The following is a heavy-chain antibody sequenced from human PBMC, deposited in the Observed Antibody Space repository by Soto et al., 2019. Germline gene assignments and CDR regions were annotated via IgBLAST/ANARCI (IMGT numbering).Heavy chain of an antibody. CDR2: ISGSGDST. J-gene: IGHJ3*02. CDR1: GFTFSSYA. V-gene: IGHV3-23*01. D-gene: IGHD3-3*01. CDR3: ARVPHYDFWSGYPLPFIDI. Sequence: GGSLRLSGAASGFTFSSYAVSWVRQAPGKGLEWVSAISGSGDSTYYADSVKGRFAISRDNSKNTLYLQMNSLRAEDTAVYYCARVPHYDFWSGYPLPFIDIWGQGTMVTVS.